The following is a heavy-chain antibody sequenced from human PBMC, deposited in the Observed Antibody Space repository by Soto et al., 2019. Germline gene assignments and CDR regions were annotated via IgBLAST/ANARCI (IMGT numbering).Heavy chain of an antibody. Sequence: SETLSLTCAVYGGSFSGYYLSWIRQPPGKGLEWIGEINHSGSTNYNPSLKSRVTISVDTSKNQSSLKLSSVTAADTAVYYCAREKQTRYYYYYGMDVWGQGTTVTVYS. CDR3: AREKQTRYYYYYGMDV. V-gene: IGHV4-34*01. D-gene: IGHD2-2*01. CDR1: GGSFSGYY. J-gene: IGHJ6*02. CDR2: INHSGST.